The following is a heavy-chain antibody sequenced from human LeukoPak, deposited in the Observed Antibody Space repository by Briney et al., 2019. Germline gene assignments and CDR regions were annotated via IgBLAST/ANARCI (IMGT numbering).Heavy chain of an antibody. Sequence: ASVKVSCKASGYTFTSYGISWVRQAPGQGLEWMGWINPNSGGTNYAQKFQGRVTMTRDTSISTAYMELSRLRSDDTAVYYCARGSHGYYGPWGQGTLVTVSS. CDR3: ARGSHGYYGP. CDR2: INPNSGGT. D-gene: IGHD3-10*01. CDR1: GYTFTSYG. J-gene: IGHJ5*02. V-gene: IGHV1-2*02.